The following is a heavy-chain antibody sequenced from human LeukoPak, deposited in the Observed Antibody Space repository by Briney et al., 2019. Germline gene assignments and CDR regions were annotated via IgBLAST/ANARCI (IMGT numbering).Heavy chain of an antibody. CDR3: ARESVTPYYYYMDV. J-gene: IGHJ6*03. CDR1: GGSISSGSYY. CDR2: IYTSGST. V-gene: IGHV4-61*02. D-gene: IGHD4-23*01. Sequence: SETLSLTCTVSGGSISSGSYYWSWSRQPAGKGLEWIGRIYTSGSTNYNPSLKSRVTISVDTSKNQFSLKLSSVTAADTAVYYCARESVTPYYYYMDVWGKGTTVTVSS.